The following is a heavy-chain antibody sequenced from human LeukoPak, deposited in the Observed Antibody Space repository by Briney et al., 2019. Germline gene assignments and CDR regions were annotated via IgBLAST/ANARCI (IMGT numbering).Heavy chain of an antibody. J-gene: IGHJ4*02. V-gene: IGHV1-46*01. D-gene: IGHD3-16*01. Sequence: ASVKVSCKASGYTFTSYYLYWVRQAPGQGLEWMGIVNPSGGSTNYAQKFQGRVTMTRDTSTGTVYMELSSLRSEDTAVYYCARGHGGYWGQGTLVTVSS. CDR2: VNPSGGST. CDR1: GYTFTSYY. CDR3: ARGHGGY.